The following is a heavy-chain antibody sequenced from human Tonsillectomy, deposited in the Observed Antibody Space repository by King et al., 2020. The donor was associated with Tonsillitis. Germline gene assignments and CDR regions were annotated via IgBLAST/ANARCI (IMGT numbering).Heavy chain of an antibody. CDR2: ISAYTGDT. CDR1: GYTFTRYS. V-gene: IGHV1-18*01. D-gene: IGHD3-3*01. J-gene: IGHJ6*03. Sequence: QLVQSGAEVKKPGASVKVSCQASGYTFTRYSVTWVRQAPGQGLEWMGWISAYTGDTNYAQKLQGRVTMTTDTSTNTAYLELRSLRSDDTAVYYCARDSSDFWSGYYPPPYYYYSMDVWGKGTTVTVSS. CDR3: ARDSSDFWSGYYPPPYYYYSMDV.